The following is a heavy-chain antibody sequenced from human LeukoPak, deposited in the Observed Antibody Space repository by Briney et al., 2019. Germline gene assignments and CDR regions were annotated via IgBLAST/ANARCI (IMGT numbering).Heavy chain of an antibody. V-gene: IGHV3-30*18. Sequence: GGSLRLSCAASGFTFSSYGMHWVRQAPGKGLEWVAVISYDGSNKYYADSVKGRFTISRDNSKNTLYLQMNSLRAEDTAVYYCAKDQYYYDSSGYSLVSSEAFYGMDVWGQGTTVTVSS. D-gene: IGHD3-22*01. CDR1: GFTFSSYG. J-gene: IGHJ6*02. CDR2: ISYDGSNK. CDR3: AKDQYYYDSSGYSLVSSEAFYGMDV.